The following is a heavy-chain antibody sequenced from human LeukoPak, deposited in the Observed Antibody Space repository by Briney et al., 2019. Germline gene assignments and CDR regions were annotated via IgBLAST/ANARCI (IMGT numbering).Heavy chain of an antibody. CDR3: AKDSRSGWYSVLMFG. CDR2: ISYDGSNK. D-gene: IGHD6-19*01. Sequence: PGGSLRLSCAASGFTFSSYAMSWVRQAPGKGLEWVAVISYDGSNKYYADSVKGRFTISRDNSKNTLYLQMNSLRAEDTAVYYCAKDSRSGWYSVLMFGWGQGTLVTVSS. V-gene: IGHV3-30*18. J-gene: IGHJ4*02. CDR1: GFTFSSYA.